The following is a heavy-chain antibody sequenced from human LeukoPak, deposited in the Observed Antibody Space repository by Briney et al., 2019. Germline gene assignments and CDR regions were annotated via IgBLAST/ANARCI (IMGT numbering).Heavy chain of an antibody. V-gene: IGHV5-51*01. Sequence: GESLKISCKGSGYSFTSYWIGWVRQMPGKGLEWMGIIYPGDSDTRYSPSFQGQVTISADKSISTAYLQWSSLKASDTAMYYCARRFASYYENGDALDIWGQGTMVTVSS. D-gene: IGHD1-26*01. CDR1: GYSFTSYW. CDR2: IYPGDSDT. J-gene: IGHJ3*02. CDR3: ARRFASYYENGDALDI.